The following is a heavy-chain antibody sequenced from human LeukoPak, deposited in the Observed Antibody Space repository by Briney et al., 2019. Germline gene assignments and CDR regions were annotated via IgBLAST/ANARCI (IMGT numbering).Heavy chain of an antibody. V-gene: IGHV3-33*01. CDR1: GFTFSNNG. Sequence: GGSLRLSCAASGFTFSNNGMHWVRQAPGKGLEWVAVIWSDGSHKKYSDSVKGRFTISRDNSRNTVDLQMNSLRADDTAVYYCARDRGGYSERCGYFDYWGQGTLVTFPS. CDR2: IWSDGSHK. D-gene: IGHD5-12*01. J-gene: IGHJ4*02. CDR3: ARDRGGYSERCGYFDY.